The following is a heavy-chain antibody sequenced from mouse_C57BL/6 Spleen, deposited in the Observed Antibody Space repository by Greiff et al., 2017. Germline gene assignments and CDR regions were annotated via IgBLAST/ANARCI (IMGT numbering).Heavy chain of an antibody. CDR3: ARRSSGGDY. D-gene: IGHD3-2*02. V-gene: IGHV1-61*01. Sequence: QVQLKQPGAELVRPGSSVKLSCKASGYTFTSYWMDWVKQRPGQGLEWIGNIYPSDSETHYNQKFKDKATLTVDKSSSTAYMQLSSLTSEDSAVYYCARRSSGGDYWGQGTTLTVSS. CDR1: GYTFTSYW. J-gene: IGHJ2*01. CDR2: IYPSDSET.